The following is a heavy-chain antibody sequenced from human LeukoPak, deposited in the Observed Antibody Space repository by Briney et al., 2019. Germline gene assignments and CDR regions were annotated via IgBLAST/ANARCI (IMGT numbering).Heavy chain of an antibody. CDR1: GGSFSGYY. CDR2: INHSGST. J-gene: IGHJ3*02. V-gene: IGHV4-34*01. CDR3: ARAYYYASSAFDI. D-gene: IGHD3-22*01. Sequence: SETLSLTCAVYGGSFSGYYWSWIRQPPGKGLEWIGEINHSGSTNYNPSLKSRVTISVDTSKNQFSLKLSSVTAADTAVYYCARAYYYASSAFDIWGQGTMVTVSS.